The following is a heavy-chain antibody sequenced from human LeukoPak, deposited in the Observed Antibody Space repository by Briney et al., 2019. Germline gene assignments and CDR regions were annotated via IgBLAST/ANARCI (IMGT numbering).Heavy chain of an antibody. J-gene: IGHJ3*02. D-gene: IGHD6-13*01. CDR1: GGTFSSYA. V-gene: IGHV1-69*13. CDR2: IIPIFGTA. Sequence: SVKVSYKASGGTFSSYAISWVRQAPGQGLEWMGGIIPIFGTANYAQKFQGRVTITADESTSTAYMELSSLRSEDTAVYYCARGGPYSSSWLYDAFDIWGQGTMVTVSS. CDR3: ARGGPYSSSWLYDAFDI.